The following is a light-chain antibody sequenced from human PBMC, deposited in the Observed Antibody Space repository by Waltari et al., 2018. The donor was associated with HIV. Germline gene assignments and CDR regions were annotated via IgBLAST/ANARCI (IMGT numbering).Light chain of an antibody. J-gene: IGLJ1*01. CDR3: AAWNDRLSGYV. CDR1: RSNIGSNY. Sequence: QSVLPQPPSASGTPGQRVTISCSGSRSNIGSNYVYWYQQLPGTAPKLLIYTNNQRPSGVPDRFSGSKSGTSASLAISGLRSEDEADYYCAAWNDRLSGYVFGTGTKVTV. CDR2: TNN. V-gene: IGLV1-47*01.